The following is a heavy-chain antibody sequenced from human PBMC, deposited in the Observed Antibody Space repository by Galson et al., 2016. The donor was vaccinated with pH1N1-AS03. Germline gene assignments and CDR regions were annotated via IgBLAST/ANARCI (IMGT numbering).Heavy chain of an antibody. D-gene: IGHD1-26*01. CDR2: IDWDDDK. CDR3: ARSSVPGALFESRDY. V-gene: IGHV2-70*04. CDR1: GFSLSTSGMR. J-gene: IGHJ4*02. Sequence: PALVKPTQTLTLTCSFSGFSLSTSGMRVNWIRQPPGKALEWLARIDWDDDKFYNTSLKTRLTISRDMSKNQVVLIMTNMDPVDTATYYCARSSVPGALFESRDYWGQGTLVTVSS.